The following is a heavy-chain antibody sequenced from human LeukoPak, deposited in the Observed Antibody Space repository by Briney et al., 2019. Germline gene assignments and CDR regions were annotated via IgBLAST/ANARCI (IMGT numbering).Heavy chain of an antibody. CDR1: GGTFSSYA. CDR3: ASASEMATIGGAFDI. D-gene: IGHD5-24*01. CDR2: IIPILGIA. V-gene: IGHV1-69*04. Sequence: SVKVSCKASGGTFSSYAISWVRQAPGQGLEWMGRIIPILGIANYAQKFQGRVTITADKSTSTAYMELSSLRSEDTAVYYCASASEMATIGGAFDIWGQGTMVTASS. J-gene: IGHJ3*02.